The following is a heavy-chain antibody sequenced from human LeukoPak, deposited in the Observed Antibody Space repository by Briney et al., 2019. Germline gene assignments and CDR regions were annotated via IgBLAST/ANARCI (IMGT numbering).Heavy chain of an antibody. CDR2: IRYDGSNK. J-gene: IGHJ4*02. D-gene: IGHD5-12*01. CDR3: ARVSGYDWESFYDY. CDR1: GFTFSNYA. V-gene: IGHV3-30*02. Sequence: GGSLRLSCAASGFTFSNYAMNWVRQAPGKGLEWVAFIRYDGSNKYYADSVKGRFTISRDNSKNTLYLQMNSLRAEDTAVYYCARVSGYDWESFYDYWGQGTLVTVSS.